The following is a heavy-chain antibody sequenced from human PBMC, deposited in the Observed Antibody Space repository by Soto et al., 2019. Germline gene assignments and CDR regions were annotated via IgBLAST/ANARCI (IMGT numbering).Heavy chain of an antibody. Sequence: QVQLVQSGAEVKKPGASVKVSCKAPGYTFSSYDLNWVRQATGQGLEWMGWMNPKNGNTGYAQKFQGRVTMTRTTSISAADMELSSLRSEDTAVYYCARGAVWFGEHAGMEVWGHGTTVTVSS. CDR3: ARGAVWFGEHAGMEV. CDR1: GYTFSSYD. D-gene: IGHD3-10*01. V-gene: IGHV1-8*01. CDR2: MNPKNGNT. J-gene: IGHJ6*02.